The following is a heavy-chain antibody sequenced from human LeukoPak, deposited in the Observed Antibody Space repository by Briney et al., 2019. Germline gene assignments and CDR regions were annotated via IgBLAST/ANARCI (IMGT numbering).Heavy chain of an antibody. CDR1: GYSFTSYW. CDR3: ARLGRSLEWSQNWFDP. D-gene: IGHD3-3*01. V-gene: IGHV5-51*01. CDR2: IYPGDSDT. J-gene: IGHJ5*02. Sequence: GESLKISCKGSGYSFTSYWIGWVRQMPGKGLEWMGIIYPGDSDTRYSPSFQGQVTISADKSISTAYLQWSSLKASDTAMYYCARLGRSLEWSQNWFDPWGQGTLVTVSS.